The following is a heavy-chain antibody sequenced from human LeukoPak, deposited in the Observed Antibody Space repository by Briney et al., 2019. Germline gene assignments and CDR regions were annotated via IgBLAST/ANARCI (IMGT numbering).Heavy chain of an antibody. CDR1: GGSVSGGNYY. V-gene: IGHV4-61*01. CDR2: IQYSGST. Sequence: WEALSLTCTVSGGSVSGGNYYCSWIRQSPGKGLEWIGYIQYSGSTVYNPSLKSRVTMSIDTSKNQFSLNLSSVTAADTAVYYCARTGSTGGYWGQGTLVTVSS. J-gene: IGHJ4*02. CDR3: ARTGSTGGY. D-gene: IGHD1-1*01.